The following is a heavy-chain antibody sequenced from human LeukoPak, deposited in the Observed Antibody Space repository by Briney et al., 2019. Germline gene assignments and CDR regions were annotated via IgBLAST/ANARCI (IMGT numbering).Heavy chain of an antibody. CDR2: IYSGGST. Sequence: GGPLRLSCAASEFSVGSNYMTWVRQAPGKGLEWVSLIYSGGSTYYADSVKGRFTISRDNSKNTLYLQMNSLRAEDTAVYYCARVVYSYGYMDVWGKGTTVTVSS. J-gene: IGHJ6*03. CDR3: ARVVYSYGYMDV. V-gene: IGHV3-66*01. D-gene: IGHD5-18*01. CDR1: EFSVGSNY.